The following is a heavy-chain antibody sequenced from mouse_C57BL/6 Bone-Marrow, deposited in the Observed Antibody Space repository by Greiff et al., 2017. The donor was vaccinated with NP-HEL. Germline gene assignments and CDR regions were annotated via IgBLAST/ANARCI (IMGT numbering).Heavy chain of an antibody. CDR3: ASSSNWDEGFAY. Sequence: VMLVESGPELVRPGVSVKISCKGSGYTFTDYAMHWVKQSHAKSLEWIGVISTYYGDASYNQKFKDKATMTVDKSSSTAYMELARLTSEDSAVYYCASSSNWDEGFAYWGQGTLVTVSA. CDR2: ISTYYGDA. V-gene: IGHV1-67*01. D-gene: IGHD4-1*01. J-gene: IGHJ3*01. CDR1: GYTFTDYA.